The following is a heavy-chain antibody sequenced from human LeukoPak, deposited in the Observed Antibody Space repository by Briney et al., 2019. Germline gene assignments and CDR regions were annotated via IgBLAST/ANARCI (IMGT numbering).Heavy chain of an antibody. CDR3: ARDNLWSGDY. CDR1: GYTFTGYY. D-gene: IGHD3-3*01. J-gene: IGHJ4*02. Sequence: ASVKVSCKASGYTFTGYYMHWVRQAPGQGLEWMGWINPNSGGTNYAQKFQGRVTMTRDTSISTAYMELSSLRSEDTAVYYCARDNLWSGDYWGQGTLVTVSS. V-gene: IGHV1-2*02. CDR2: INPNSGGT.